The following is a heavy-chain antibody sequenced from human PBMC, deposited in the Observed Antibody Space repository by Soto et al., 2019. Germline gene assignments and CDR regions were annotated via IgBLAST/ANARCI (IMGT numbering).Heavy chain of an antibody. V-gene: IGHV1-69*02. CDR1: GGTFSSYT. CDR3: ALLYGDYGYYGMDV. J-gene: IGHJ6*02. CDR2: IIPILGIA. D-gene: IGHD4-17*01. Sequence: QVQLVQSGAEVKKPGSSVKVSCKASGGTFSSYTISWVRQAPGQGLEWMGRIIPILGIANYAQKFQGRVTITADKSTSTAYMELSSLRSDDTAVYYCALLYGDYGYYGMDVWGQGTTVTVSS.